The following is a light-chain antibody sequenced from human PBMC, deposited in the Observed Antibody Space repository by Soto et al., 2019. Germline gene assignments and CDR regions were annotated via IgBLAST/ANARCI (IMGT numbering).Light chain of an antibody. Sequence: EIVMTQSPATLSVSPGGRATLSCRASQSISDTLAWYQQKPGQAPRLLIYGASSRATGIPDRFSGSGSGTDFTLTISSLQPEDVATYYCQHYNSYSEAFGQGTKVDIK. CDR1: QSISDT. CDR2: GAS. J-gene: IGKJ1*01. V-gene: IGKV3D-15*01. CDR3: QHYNSYSEA.